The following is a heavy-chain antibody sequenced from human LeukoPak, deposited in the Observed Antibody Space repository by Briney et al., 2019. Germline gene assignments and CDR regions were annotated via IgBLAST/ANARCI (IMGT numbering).Heavy chain of an antibody. V-gene: IGHV3-15*01. CDR3: TTDLGTYYHGSQRLIPIDY. Sequence: GGSLRLSCVDSGFTFTNAWMSWVRQAPGKGLEWIGRIKSKTDGETTNYAEPVRGRFTISRDDSKSAVYLQMNSLEIEDTAVYYCTTDLGTYYHGSQRLIPIDYWGQGTLVTVSS. CDR2: IKSKTDGETT. J-gene: IGHJ4*02. CDR1: GFTFTNAW. D-gene: IGHD3-10*01.